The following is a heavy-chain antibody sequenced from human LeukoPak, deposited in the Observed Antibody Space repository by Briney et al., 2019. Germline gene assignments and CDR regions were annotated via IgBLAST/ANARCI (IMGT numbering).Heavy chain of an antibody. CDR1: GGSISSSSYY. CDR2: IYYSGST. J-gene: IGHJ4*02. V-gene: IGHV4-39*07. Sequence: SETLSLTCTVSGGSISSSSYYWGWIRQPPGKGLEWIGSIYYSGSTYYNPSLKSRVTISVDTSKNQFSLKLSSVTPEDTAVYYCARALGGVAAAGIFVDYWGQGTLVTVSS. CDR3: ARALGGVAAAGIFVDY. D-gene: IGHD6-13*01.